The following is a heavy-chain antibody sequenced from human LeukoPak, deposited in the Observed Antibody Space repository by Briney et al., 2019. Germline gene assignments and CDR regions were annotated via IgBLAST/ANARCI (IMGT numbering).Heavy chain of an antibody. CDR1: GFTFSNYA. CDR3: AKDKGLISGKYYFDY. J-gene: IGHJ4*02. D-gene: IGHD1-26*01. V-gene: IGHV3-30*02. CDR2: IWYDGSNN. Sequence: GGSLRLSCAASGFTFSNYAIHWARRAPGKGLERVGFIWYDGSNNYHADSVKGRFTISRDNSKNTVHLQMNSLRAEDTAVYYCAKDKGLISGKYYFDYWGQGALVTVPS.